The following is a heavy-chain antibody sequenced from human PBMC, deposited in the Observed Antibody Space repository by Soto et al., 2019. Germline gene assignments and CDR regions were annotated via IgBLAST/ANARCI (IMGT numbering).Heavy chain of an antibody. J-gene: IGHJ6*02. CDR2: IDPSDSYT. CDR3: ARHHYYGSGSYRYYYYGVDV. Sequence: HGESLKISCKGSGYSFTSYWISWVRQMPGKGLEWMGRIDPSDSYTNYSPSFQGHVTISADKSISTAYLQWSSLKASDTAMYYCARHHYYGSGSYRYYYYGVDVWGQGTTVTVSS. V-gene: IGHV5-10-1*01. CDR1: GYSFTSYW. D-gene: IGHD3-10*01.